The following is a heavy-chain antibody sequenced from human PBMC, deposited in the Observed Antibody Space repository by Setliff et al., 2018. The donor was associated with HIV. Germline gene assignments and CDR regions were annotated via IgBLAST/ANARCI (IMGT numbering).Heavy chain of an antibody. CDR3: ARHYGVGGPAFDI. Sequence: KASETLSLTCTVSGASISSTSSYWGWIRQPPGKGLEWIGSIYYSGSTYYNPSLKSRVTISVDTSKNQFSLKLSSVTAADTAVFYCARHYGVGGPAFDIWGQGTMVTVSS. D-gene: IGHD4-17*01. J-gene: IGHJ3*02. CDR1: GASISSTSSY. CDR2: IYYSGST. V-gene: IGHV4-39*01.